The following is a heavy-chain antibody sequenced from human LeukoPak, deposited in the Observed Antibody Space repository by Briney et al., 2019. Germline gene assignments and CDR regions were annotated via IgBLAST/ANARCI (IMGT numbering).Heavy chain of an antibody. CDR2: INSDGSST. CDR3: ASRAHFWSGPGG. J-gene: IGHJ4*02. D-gene: IGHD3-3*02. V-gene: IGHV3-74*01. CDR1: GFTFSSYW. Sequence: GGSLRLSCAASGFTFSSYWMHWVRQAPGKGLVWVSRINSDGSSTSYADSVKGRFTISRDNAKNSLYLQMNSLRAEDTAVYYCASRAHFWSGPGGWGQGTLVTVSS.